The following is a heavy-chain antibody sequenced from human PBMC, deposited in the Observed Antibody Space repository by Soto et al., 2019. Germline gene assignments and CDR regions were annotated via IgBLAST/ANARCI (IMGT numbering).Heavy chain of an antibody. CDR2: ISGSGGST. V-gene: IGHV3-23*01. CDR1: GFTFSSYA. Sequence: EVQLLESGGGLVQPGGSLRLSCAASGFTFSSYAMSWVRQAPGKGLEWVSAISGSGGSTYYADSVKGRFTISRDNSKNTLYLQMNSLRAEDTAVYYCATVPAVAGAYNWFDPWGQGTLVTVSS. CDR3: ATVPAVAGAYNWFDP. D-gene: IGHD6-19*01. J-gene: IGHJ5*02.